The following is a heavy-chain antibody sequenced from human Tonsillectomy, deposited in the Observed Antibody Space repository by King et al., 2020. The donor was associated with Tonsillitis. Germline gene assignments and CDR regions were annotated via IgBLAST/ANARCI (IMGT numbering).Heavy chain of an antibody. Sequence: QLVQSGAEVKKPGESLKISCQGSEYTFSTYWIGWVRQVPGKGLEWMGIIYPGDSHTTYSPSFRGHSTISADKSISTAYLHWSSRRASDTDMYYCARGSFSYDSWFSNHENSHFYQAPLDYWGQGPLVTVSS. CDR1: EYTFSTYW. D-gene: IGHD3/OR15-3a*01. CDR3: ARGSFSYDSWFSNHENSHFYQAPLDY. J-gene: IGHJ4*02. CDR2: IYPGDSHT. V-gene: IGHV5-51*01.